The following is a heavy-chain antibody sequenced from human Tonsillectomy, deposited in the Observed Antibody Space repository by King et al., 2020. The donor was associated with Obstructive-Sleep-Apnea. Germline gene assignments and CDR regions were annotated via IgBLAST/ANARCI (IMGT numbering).Heavy chain of an antibody. J-gene: IGHJ4*02. Sequence: QVQLVESGGGVVQPGRSLRLSCAASGFTFSSYAMHWVRQAPGKGLEWVADISYDGSSQYYNDSVKGRVTTFRDNSKNTRYLQMNSLRAEDTAVYYCARGIAVAGSGIDYWGQGTLVTVSS. CDR3: ARGIAVAGSGIDY. CDR2: ISYDGSSQ. D-gene: IGHD6-19*01. V-gene: IGHV3-30-3*01. CDR1: GFTFSSYA.